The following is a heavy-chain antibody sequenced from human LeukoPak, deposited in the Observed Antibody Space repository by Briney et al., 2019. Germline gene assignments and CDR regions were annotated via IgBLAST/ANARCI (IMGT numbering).Heavy chain of an antibody. CDR1: GFTFLTYA. D-gene: IGHD6-19*01. CDR2: IRDGGAST. Sequence: GGSLRLSCAASGFTFLTYAMSWARQAPGKGLQWVSVIRDGGASTYYADSVKGRFTISRDNSKNTLYLQMNSLRAEDTAVYYCAKAGRSGWYPGWPFDIWGQGTMVTVSS. CDR3: AKAGRSGWYPGWPFDI. J-gene: IGHJ3*02. V-gene: IGHV3-23*01.